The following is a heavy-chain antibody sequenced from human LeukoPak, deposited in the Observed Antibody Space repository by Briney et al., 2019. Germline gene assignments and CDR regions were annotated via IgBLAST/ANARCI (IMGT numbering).Heavy chain of an antibody. V-gene: IGHV4-59*01. CDR3: ARDHYFQH. CDR1: GGSISSYY. J-gene: IGHJ1*01. Sequence: SETLSLTCTVSGGSISSYYWSWIRQPPGKGLEWIGYIYYTGYTNYNPSLKSRVTISVDTSKNQFSLKLSSVTAADTAVYYCARDHYFQHWGQGTLVTVSS. CDR2: IYYTGYT.